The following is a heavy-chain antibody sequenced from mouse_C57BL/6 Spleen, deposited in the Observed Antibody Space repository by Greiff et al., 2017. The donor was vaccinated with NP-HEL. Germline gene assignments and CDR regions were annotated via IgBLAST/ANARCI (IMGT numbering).Heavy chain of an antibody. CDR3: ARSGFITTVVATSRYFDV. CDR1: GYTFTSYG. CDR2: IYPRSGNT. J-gene: IGHJ1*03. Sequence: QVQLKQSGAELARPGASVKLSCKASGYTFTSYGISWVKQRTGQGLEWIGEIYPRSGNTYYNEKFKGKATLTADKSSSTAYMELRSLTSEDSAVYFCARSGFITTVVATSRYFDVWGTGTTVTVSS. V-gene: IGHV1-81*01. D-gene: IGHD1-1*01.